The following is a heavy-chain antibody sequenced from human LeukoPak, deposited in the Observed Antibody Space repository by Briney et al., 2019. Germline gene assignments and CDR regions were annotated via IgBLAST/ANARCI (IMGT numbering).Heavy chain of an antibody. CDR3: ARDLVTIFGVVSWGMDV. CDR1: GFTFSSYA. V-gene: IGHV3-30-3*01. J-gene: IGHJ6*02. D-gene: IGHD3-3*01. CDR2: ISYDGSNK. Sequence: PGRSLRLSCAASGFTFSSYAMHWVRQAPGKGLEWVAVISYDGSNKYYADSVKGRFTISRDNSKNTLYLQMNSLRAEDMAVYYCARDLVTIFGVVSWGMDVWGQGTTVTVSS.